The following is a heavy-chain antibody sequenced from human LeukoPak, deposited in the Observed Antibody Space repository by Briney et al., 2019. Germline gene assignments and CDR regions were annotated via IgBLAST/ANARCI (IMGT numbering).Heavy chain of an antibody. J-gene: IGHJ3*02. CDR2: ISGSGVGT. D-gene: IGHD1-26*01. V-gene: IGHV3-23*01. Sequence: GGSLRLSCAASGFTFSSYTMNWVRQAPGKGLEWVSAISGSGVGTYYADSVKGRFTISRDNAKNSLYLQMNSLRAEDTAVYYCAREWAGPGGAFDIWGQGTMVTVSS. CDR1: GFTFSSYT. CDR3: AREWAGPGGAFDI.